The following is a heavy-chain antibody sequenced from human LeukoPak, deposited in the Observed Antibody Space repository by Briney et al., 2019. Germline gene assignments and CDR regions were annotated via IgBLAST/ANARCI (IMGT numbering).Heavy chain of an antibody. J-gene: IGHJ4*02. CDR2: IYHSGST. D-gene: IGHD6-19*01. Sequence: SETLSLTCAVSGGSISSSNWWSWVRQPPGKGLEWIGEIYHSGSTNYNPSLKSRVTISVDKSKNQFSLKLSSVTAADTAVYYCARAGYSSGWYYFDYWGQGTLVTVSS. CDR1: GGSISSSNW. CDR3: ARAGYSSGWYYFDY. V-gene: IGHV4-4*02.